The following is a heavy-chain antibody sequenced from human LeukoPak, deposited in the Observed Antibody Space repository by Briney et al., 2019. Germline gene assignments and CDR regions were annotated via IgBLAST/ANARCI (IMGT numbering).Heavy chain of an antibody. CDR1: GYTFTGYY. CDR3: ARVPRGYSSSHPDY. CDR2: INPNSGGT. J-gene: IGHJ4*02. D-gene: IGHD6-6*01. Sequence: GASVKVSCKASGYTFTGYYIHWVRQAPGQGLEWMGWINPNSGGTNYAQKFQGRVTMTRDTSISTAYMEPSRLRSDDTAVYYCARVPRGYSSSHPDYWGQGTLVTVSS. V-gene: IGHV1-2*02.